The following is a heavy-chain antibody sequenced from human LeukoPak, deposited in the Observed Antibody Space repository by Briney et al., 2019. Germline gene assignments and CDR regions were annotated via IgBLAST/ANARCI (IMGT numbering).Heavy chain of an antibody. CDR2: ITSAGDR. J-gene: IGHJ4*02. CDR1: GFTFSTYD. V-gene: IGHV3-13*01. D-gene: IGHD3-22*01. CDR3: ARHVVAVGFDY. Sequence: GGSLRLSCAASGFTFSTYDMHWVRQATGKGLEWVSTITSAGDRYYPDSVKGRFTISRDNAKNSLYLQMNSLRVEDTAVYYCARHVVAVGFDYWGQGTLVTVSS.